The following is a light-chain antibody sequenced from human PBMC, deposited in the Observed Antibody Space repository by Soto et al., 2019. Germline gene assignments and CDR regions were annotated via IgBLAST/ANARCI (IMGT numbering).Light chain of an antibody. CDR3: QQRSNWTLT. V-gene: IGKV1-5*03. CDR1: QTISSW. J-gene: IGKJ4*01. CDR2: KAS. Sequence: DIQMTQSPSTLSGSVGDRVTITCRASQTISSWLAWYQQKAGKAPKLLIYKASTLKSGVPSRFSGSGSGTEFNLTISSLEPEDFAVYECQQRSNWTLTVGGWTKVDI.